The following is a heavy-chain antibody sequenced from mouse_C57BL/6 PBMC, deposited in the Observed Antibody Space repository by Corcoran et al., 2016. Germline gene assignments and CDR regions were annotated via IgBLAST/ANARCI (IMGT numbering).Heavy chain of an antibody. CDR2: INTYSGVP. J-gene: IGHJ4*01. CDR3: ARKTTVVAPYARDY. D-gene: IGHD1-1*01. CDR1: GYTLTTYG. Sequence: QIQLVQSGPELKKPGETVKIYCKDSGYTLTTYGMSWVKQAPGQGLKWMGWINTYSGVPTYADDFKGRFAFSLETSASTAYLQINNLKNEDTATYVCARKTTVVAPYARDYWGQGTSVTVSS. V-gene: IGHV9-3*01.